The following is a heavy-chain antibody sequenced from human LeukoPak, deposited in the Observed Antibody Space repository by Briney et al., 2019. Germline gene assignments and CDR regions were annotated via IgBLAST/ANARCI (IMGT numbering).Heavy chain of an antibody. J-gene: IGHJ4*02. CDR1: GYTFTSYA. D-gene: IGHD1-26*01. CDR3: ARDPGYSGSYQSVGVFDY. Sequence: ASVKVSCKASGYTFTSYAMHWVRQAPGQRLEWMGWINAGNGNTKYSQKLQGRVTMTTDTSTSTAYMELRSLRSDDTAVYYCARDPGYSGSYQSVGVFDYWGQGTLVTVSS. V-gene: IGHV1-3*01. CDR2: INAGNGNT.